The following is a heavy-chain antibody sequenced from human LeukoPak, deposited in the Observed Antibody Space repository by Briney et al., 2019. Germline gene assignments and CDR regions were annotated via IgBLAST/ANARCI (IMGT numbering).Heavy chain of an antibody. CDR2: IYYSGST. CDR1: GGSISSYY. CDR3: ARVPPYYYGSGSYYYGMDV. Sequence: SETLSLTCTVSGGSISSYYWSWIRQPPGKGLEWIGYIYYSGSTNYNPSLKSRVTISVDTSKNQFSLKLSSVTAADTAVYYCARVPPYYYGSGSYYYGMDVWGQGTTVTVSS. D-gene: IGHD3-10*01. J-gene: IGHJ6*02. V-gene: IGHV4-59*01.